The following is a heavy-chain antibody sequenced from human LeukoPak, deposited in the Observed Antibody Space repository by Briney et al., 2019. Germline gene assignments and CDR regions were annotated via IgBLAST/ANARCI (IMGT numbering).Heavy chain of an antibody. J-gene: IGHJ5*02. D-gene: IGHD2-15*01. CDR2: ISSSSSYI. V-gene: IGHV3-21*01. Sequence: GGSLRLSCAASGFTFSSYSMNWVRQAPGKGLERVSSISSSSSYIYYADSVKGRFTISRDNSKNTLNLQMNSLRAEDTAVYYCVIGIGAAWGQGTLVTVSS. CDR3: VIGIGAA. CDR1: GFTFSSYS.